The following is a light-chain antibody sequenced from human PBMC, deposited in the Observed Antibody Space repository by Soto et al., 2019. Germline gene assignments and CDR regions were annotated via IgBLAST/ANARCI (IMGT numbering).Light chain of an antibody. V-gene: IGLV2-14*01. Sequence: QSALTQPASVSGSPGQSITISCTGTSSDVGGYNSVSWYQHHPGKAPKLMIYDVNNRPSGVSNRFSGSKSGNTASLTISGLLAEDEADYYCSSFTSASNRVFGGGIKLTVL. J-gene: IGLJ3*02. CDR1: SSDVGGYNS. CDR3: SSFTSASNRV. CDR2: DVN.